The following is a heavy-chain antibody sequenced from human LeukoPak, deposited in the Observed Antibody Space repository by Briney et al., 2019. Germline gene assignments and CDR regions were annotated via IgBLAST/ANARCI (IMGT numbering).Heavy chain of an antibody. Sequence: SETLSLTCTVSGGSISSSSYYWGWIRQPPGTGLEWIGSIYYSGSTYYNPSLKSRVTISVDTSKNQFSLKLSSVTAADTAVYYCARGVGVRAAAGKRYYYYYMDVWGKGTTVTVSS. J-gene: IGHJ6*03. CDR3: ARGVGVRAAAGKRYYYYYMDV. CDR2: IYYSGST. CDR1: GGSISSSSYY. D-gene: IGHD6-13*01. V-gene: IGHV4-39*07.